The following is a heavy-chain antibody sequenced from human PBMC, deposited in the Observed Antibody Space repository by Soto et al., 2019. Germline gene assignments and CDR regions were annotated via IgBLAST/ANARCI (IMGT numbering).Heavy chain of an antibody. J-gene: IGHJ5*02. CDR3: AKDRRVVAASDWFDP. V-gene: IGHV3-23*01. Sequence: EVQLLESGGGLVQPGGSLRLSCAASGFTFSSYAMSWVRQAPGKGLEWVSAISGIGGSTYYADSVKGRFTISRDNSKDTLYLQMNSLRDEDTAVYYCAKDRRVVAASDWFDPWGQGTLVTVSS. CDR2: ISGIGGST. CDR1: GFTFSSYA. D-gene: IGHD2-15*01.